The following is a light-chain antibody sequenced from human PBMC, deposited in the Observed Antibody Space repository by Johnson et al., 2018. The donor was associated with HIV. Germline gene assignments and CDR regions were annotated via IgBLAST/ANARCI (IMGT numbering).Light chain of an antibody. Sequence: QPVLTQPPSVSAAPGQKVTISCSGSSSNIGNNYVSWYQQLPGTAPKLLIYDNNKRPSGIPDRFSGSKSGTSATLGITGLQTEDEADYYCGTWDSSLSAHVFGTGTKVTVL. CDR3: GTWDSSLSAHV. CDR2: DNN. CDR1: SSNIGNNY. J-gene: IGLJ1*01. V-gene: IGLV1-51*01.